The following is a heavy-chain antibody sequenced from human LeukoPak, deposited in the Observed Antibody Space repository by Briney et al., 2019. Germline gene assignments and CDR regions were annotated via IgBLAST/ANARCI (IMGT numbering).Heavy chain of an antibody. CDR2: IIPIFGTA. V-gene: IGHV1-69*13. CDR1: GGTFSSYA. CDR3: AVLTLDSSGGWYGD. D-gene: IGHD6-19*01. Sequence: ASVKVSCKASGGTFSSYAISWVRQAPGQGLEWMGGIIPIFGTANYAQKFQGRVTITADESTSTAYMELSSLRSEDTAVYYCAVLTLDSSGGWYGDWGQGTLDTVSS. J-gene: IGHJ4*02.